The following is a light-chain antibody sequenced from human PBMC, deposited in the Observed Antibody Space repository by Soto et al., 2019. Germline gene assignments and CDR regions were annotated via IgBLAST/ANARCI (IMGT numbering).Light chain of an antibody. CDR1: RSASDW. J-gene: IGKJ1*01. CDR3: QQYNNYSAT. Sequence: DIQMTQSPSTLSASVGERVTITCRASRSASDWLAWYQQRPGEAPKMLISKASTLESGVPSRFNGSGSGTHFTLTIASLQPDDSDTYYGQQYNNYSATFGQGTKVDIK. CDR2: KAS. V-gene: IGKV1-5*03.